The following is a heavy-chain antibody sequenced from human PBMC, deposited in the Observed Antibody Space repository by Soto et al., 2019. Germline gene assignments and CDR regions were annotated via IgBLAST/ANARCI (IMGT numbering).Heavy chain of an antibody. J-gene: IGHJ6*02. Sequence: WASVKVSCKASGYTFTSYGISWVRQAPGQGLEWMGWISAYNGNTNYAQKLQGRVTMTTDTSTSTAYMELRSLRSDDTAVYYCASSLIVVVPAASQTYYYYGMDVWGQGTTVTVSS. CDR2: ISAYNGNT. D-gene: IGHD2-2*01. CDR1: GYTFTSYG. V-gene: IGHV1-18*01. CDR3: ASSLIVVVPAASQTYYYYGMDV.